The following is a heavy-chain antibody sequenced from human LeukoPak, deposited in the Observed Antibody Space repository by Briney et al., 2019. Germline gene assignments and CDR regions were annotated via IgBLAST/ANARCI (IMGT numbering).Heavy chain of an antibody. D-gene: IGHD3-16*02. CDR3: ARFVLPHATGLDP. Sequence: GESLQISCKASGYSFSSYWIGWVRQMPGKGLEWMGTIFPGDSDGRYSPSFQGQVTISADKSNSTALLQWSSLKASDTAIYYCARFVLPHATGLDPWGQGTLVTVSS. V-gene: IGHV5-51*01. CDR1: GYSFSSYW. J-gene: IGHJ5*02. CDR2: IFPGDSDG.